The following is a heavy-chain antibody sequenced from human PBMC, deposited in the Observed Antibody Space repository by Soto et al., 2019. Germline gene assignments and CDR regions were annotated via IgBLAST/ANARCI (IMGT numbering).Heavy chain of an antibody. Sequence: SETLSLTCTVSGGSISSGGYYWTWFRQHPGKGLEWIGYIYYSGSTYYNPSLKSRVTISVDTSKNQFSLKLSSVTAADTAVYYCVRDYSTVNPYWFDPWGQGTLVTV. J-gene: IGHJ5*02. V-gene: IGHV4-31*02. CDR2: IYYSGST. D-gene: IGHD4-17*01. CDR3: VRDYSTVNPYWFDP. CDR1: GGSISSGGYY.